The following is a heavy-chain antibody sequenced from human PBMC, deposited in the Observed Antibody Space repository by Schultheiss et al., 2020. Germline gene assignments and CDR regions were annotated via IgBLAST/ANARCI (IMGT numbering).Heavy chain of an antibody. CDR3: ARLVRGLNAFDI. Sequence: SETLSLTCTVSGGSISSYYWSWIRQPPGKGLEWIGRIYTSGSTNYNPSLKSRVTISVDTSKNQFSLNLSSVTAADTAVYYCARLVRGLNAFDIWGQGTMVTVSS. D-gene: IGHD3-10*01. CDR1: GGSISSYY. J-gene: IGHJ3*02. V-gene: IGHV4-4*07. CDR2: IYTSGST.